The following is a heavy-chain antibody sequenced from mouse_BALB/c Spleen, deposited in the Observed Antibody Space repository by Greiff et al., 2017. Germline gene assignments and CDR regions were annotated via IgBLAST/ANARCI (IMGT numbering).Heavy chain of an antibody. CDR3: ARDSYYAMDY. CDR2: ISYSGST. D-gene: IGHD3-2*01. V-gene: IGHV3-2*02. Sequence: DVQLQESGPGLVKPSQSLSLTCTVTGYSITSDYAWNWIRQFPGNKLEWMGYISYSGSTSYNPSLKSRISITRDTSKNQFFLQLNSVTTEDTATYYCARDSYYAMDYWGQGTSVTVSS. CDR1: GYSITSDYA. J-gene: IGHJ4*01.